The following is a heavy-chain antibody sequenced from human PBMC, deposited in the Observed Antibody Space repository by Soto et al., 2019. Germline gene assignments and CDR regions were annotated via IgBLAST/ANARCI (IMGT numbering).Heavy chain of an antibody. V-gene: IGHV4-30-2*01. CDR2: IYHSGST. D-gene: IGHD3-22*01. CDR1: GGSISSGGYS. Sequence: LSLTCAVSGGSISSGGYSWSWIRQPPGKGLEWIGYIYHSGSTYYNPSLKSRVTISVDRSKNQFSLKLSSVTAADTAVYYCARDAFGYYDSSGYSDYWGQGTLVTVSS. CDR3: ARDAFGYYDSSGYSDY. J-gene: IGHJ4*02.